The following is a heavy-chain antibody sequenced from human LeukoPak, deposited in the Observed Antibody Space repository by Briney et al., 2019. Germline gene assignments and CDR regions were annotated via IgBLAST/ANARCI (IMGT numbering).Heavy chain of an antibody. Sequence: GGSLSLSCAASGFTFNYFWMHWVRQVAGKGLVWVSGINNDGTPTYYADSVKGRFTISRDNAKNTVYLQMNGLRAEDTTVYYCATVSEYWGQGTLVTVSS. J-gene: IGHJ4*02. CDR3: ATVSEY. V-gene: IGHV3-74*01. CDR2: INNDGTPT. CDR1: GFTFNYFW.